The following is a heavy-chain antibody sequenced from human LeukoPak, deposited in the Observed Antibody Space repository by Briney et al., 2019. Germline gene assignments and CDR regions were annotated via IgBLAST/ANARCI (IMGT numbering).Heavy chain of an antibody. Sequence: GGSLRLSCTVSGFTVSSNSMSWVRQAPGKGLEWVSFIYSDNTHYSDSVKGRFTISRDNSKNTLYLQMNSLRSEDTAVYYCAKHSAERYSGNYGWAPPDEYWGQGSLVTVSS. V-gene: IGHV3-66*03. CDR3: AKHSAERYSGNYGWAPPDEY. CDR2: IYSDNT. CDR1: GFTVSSNS. D-gene: IGHD5-12*01. J-gene: IGHJ4*02.